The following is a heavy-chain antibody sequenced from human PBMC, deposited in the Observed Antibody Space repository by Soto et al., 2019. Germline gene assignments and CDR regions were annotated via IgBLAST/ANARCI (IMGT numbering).Heavy chain of an antibody. CDR1: GGSFSSGAYH. CDR2: ISYRGIT. V-gene: IGHV4-31*03. CDR3: ARMSATGTRWFDP. D-gene: IGHD6-13*01. Sequence: SETLSLTCTVSGGSFSSGAYHWSCVRQHPGQGLEWIASISYRGITYSNPSLKSRLSMSVDTSKNQFSLNLTSVTAADTAVYHCARMSATGTRWFDPWGQGTLVTVSS. J-gene: IGHJ5*02.